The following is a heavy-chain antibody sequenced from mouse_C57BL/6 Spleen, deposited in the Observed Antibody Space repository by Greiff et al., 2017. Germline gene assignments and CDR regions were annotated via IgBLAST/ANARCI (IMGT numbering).Heavy chain of an antibody. V-gene: IGHV1-15*01. CDR1: GYTFTDYE. Sequence: VQLQQSGAELVRPGASVTLSCKASGYTFTDYEMHWVKLTPVHGLEWIGAIDPETGGTAYNQKFKGKAILTADKSSSTAYMELRSLTSEDSAVYYCTRSLLHLDYWGQGTTLTVSS. CDR2: IDPETGGT. CDR3: TRSLLHLDY. D-gene: IGHD2-3*01. J-gene: IGHJ2*01.